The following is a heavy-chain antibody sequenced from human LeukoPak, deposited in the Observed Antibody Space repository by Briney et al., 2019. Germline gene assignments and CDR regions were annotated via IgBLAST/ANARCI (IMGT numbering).Heavy chain of an antibody. V-gene: IGHV1-18*01. J-gene: IGHJ4*02. D-gene: IGHD6-6*01. CDR2: IGAYNGNT. CDR3: ARDRPVELGHLFDY. CDR1: GYTFTSYG. Sequence: ASVKVSCKASGYTFTSYGISWVRQAPGQGLEWMGWIGAYNGNTNYAQKLQGRVTMTTDTSTSTAYMELRSLRSDDTAVYYCARDRPVELGHLFDYWGQGTLVTVSS.